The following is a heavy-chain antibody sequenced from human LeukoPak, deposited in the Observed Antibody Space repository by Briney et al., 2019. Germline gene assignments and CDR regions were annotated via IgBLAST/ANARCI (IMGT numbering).Heavy chain of an antibody. CDR2: ISTSSDYI. CDR1: GFTFSSYS. D-gene: IGHD3-10*01. CDR3: VRERFHGSGAPKFDH. V-gene: IGHV3-21*01. Sequence: KPGGSLRLSCAASGFTFSSYSINWVRQAPGKGLEWVSCISTSSDYIYYAASVKGRFTISRDNAKNSLYLQMNSLRVEDTAVYYCVRERFHGSGAPKFDHWGQGILVTVSS. J-gene: IGHJ4*02.